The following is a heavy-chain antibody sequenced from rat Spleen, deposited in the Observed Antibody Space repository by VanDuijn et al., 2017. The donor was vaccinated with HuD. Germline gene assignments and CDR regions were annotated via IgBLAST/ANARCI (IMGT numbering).Heavy chain of an antibody. CDR2: INTGSGGT. D-gene: IGHD4-1*01. Sequence: QVQLQQSGPELAKPGSSVKISCKASGYTFTSYYISWIKQTTGQGLEYIGYINTGSGGTNYNEKFKGKATLTVDKSSSTVFMQLSSLTPDDSAVYYCARDGSSYWYFDFWGPGTLVTVSS. J-gene: IGHJ1*01. CDR1: GYTFTSYY. V-gene: IGHV1-43*01. CDR3: ARDGSSYWYFDF.